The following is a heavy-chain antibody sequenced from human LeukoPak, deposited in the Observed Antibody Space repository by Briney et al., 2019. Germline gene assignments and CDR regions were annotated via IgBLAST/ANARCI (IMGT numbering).Heavy chain of an antibody. CDR3: ARGTRWSDY. CDR1: GGSINSYY. V-gene: IGHV4-59*01. Sequence: SETLSLTCTVSGGSINSYYWNWIRQPPGKALEWIGYIYSSGTTNYNPSLKSRVTISVDTTKNQFSLRLTSLTAADTAVYYCARGTRWSDYWGQGTLVTVSS. J-gene: IGHJ4*02. CDR2: IYSSGTT. D-gene: IGHD1-1*01.